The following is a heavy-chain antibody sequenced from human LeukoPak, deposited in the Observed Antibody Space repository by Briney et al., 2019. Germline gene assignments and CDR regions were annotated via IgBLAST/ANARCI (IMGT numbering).Heavy chain of an antibody. CDR1: GFSFSTYA. CDR2: MSSGSRYI. V-gene: IGHV3-21*06. Sequence: GGSLGLSCTASGFSFSTYAMTWVRQAPGRGLEWISSMSSGSRYIYYADSVRGRFTISRDNTKNSLYLLMNNLRAEDTAIYYCARDRPTGASRVFVVQWGQGTPVTVSS. J-gene: IGHJ4*02. CDR3: ARDRPTGASRVFVVQ. D-gene: IGHD2-15*01.